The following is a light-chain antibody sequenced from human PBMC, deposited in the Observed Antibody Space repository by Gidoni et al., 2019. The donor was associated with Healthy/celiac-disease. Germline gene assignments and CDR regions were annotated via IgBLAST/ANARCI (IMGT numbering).Light chain of an antibody. CDR1: KLGDKY. V-gene: IGLV3-1*01. CDR3: QAWDSSTYYV. Sequence: YELTQPPSVSASPGQTASITCSGDKLGDKYACWYQQKPGQSPVLVIYKDSKRPSGIPERFSGSNSGNTATLTISGTQAMDEADYYCQAWDSSTYYVFGTGTKVTVL. CDR2: KDS. J-gene: IGLJ1*01.